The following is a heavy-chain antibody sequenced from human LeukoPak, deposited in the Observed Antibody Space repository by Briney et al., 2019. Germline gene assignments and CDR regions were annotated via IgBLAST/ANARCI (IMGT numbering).Heavy chain of an antibody. CDR1: GGSISSYY. CDR3: ARDLRRRVTAIGYGPREYYYYMDV. CDR2: IYTSGST. Sequence: SETLSLACTVSGGSISSYYWSWIRQPAGKGLEWIGRIYTSGSTNYNPSLKSRVTMSVDTSKNQFSLKLSSVTAADTAVYYCARDLRRRVTAIGYGPREYYYYMDVWGKETTVTISS. D-gene: IGHD2-21*02. J-gene: IGHJ6*03. V-gene: IGHV4-4*07.